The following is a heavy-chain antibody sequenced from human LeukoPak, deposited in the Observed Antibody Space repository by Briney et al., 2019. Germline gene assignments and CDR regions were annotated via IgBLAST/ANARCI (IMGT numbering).Heavy chain of an antibody. J-gene: IGHJ3*02. CDR1: GFTFTSSA. CDR2: IVVGSGNT. CDR3: AADSGYYSDAFDI. D-gene: IGHD3-22*01. V-gene: IGHV1-58*01. Sequence: VASVKVSCKASGFTFTSSAVQWVRQARGQRLEWIGWIVVGSGNTNYAQKFQERVTITRDMSTSTAYMELSSLRPEDTAVYYCAADSGYYSDAFDIWGQGTMVTVSP.